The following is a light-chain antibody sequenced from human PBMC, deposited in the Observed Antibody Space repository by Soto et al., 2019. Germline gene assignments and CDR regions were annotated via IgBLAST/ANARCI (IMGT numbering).Light chain of an antibody. CDR3: VLYVGSGIWV. CDR2: GTK. Sequence: QSVVTQEPSFSVSPGGTVTLTCGLSSGSVSTSHFPNWYQQTPGQPPRTLIYGTKTRSSGVPDRFSRSILGIRAALTIPGAQADDESDYYCVLYVGSGIWVFGGGTQLTVL. V-gene: IGLV8-61*01. CDR1: SGSVSTSHF. J-gene: IGLJ7*01.